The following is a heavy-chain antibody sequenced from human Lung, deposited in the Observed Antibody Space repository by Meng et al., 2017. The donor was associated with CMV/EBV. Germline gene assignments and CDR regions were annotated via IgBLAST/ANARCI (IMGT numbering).Heavy chain of an antibody. CDR3: LRRSGGSV. Sequence: VLLRAPGPAPVKPSDPLSLPWAVSGGPITNHNWRESVRQPPGKGLEWNGENPHRGSSAYNPSLKSRVSMSKDKSKNQFSLKLTSVTAADTAVYHCLRRSGGSVWGQGTLVTVSS. D-gene: IGHD3-10*01. CDR2: NPHRGSS. J-gene: IGHJ1*01. CDR1: GGPITNHNW. V-gene: IGHV4-4*02.